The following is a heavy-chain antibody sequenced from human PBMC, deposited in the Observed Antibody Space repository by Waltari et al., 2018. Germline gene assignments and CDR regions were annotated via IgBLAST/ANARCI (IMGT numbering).Heavy chain of an antibody. CDR3: AKDGNYADYYYYMDV. D-gene: IGHD1-7*01. J-gene: IGHJ6*03. V-gene: IGHV3-9*01. CDR2: ISWNSGSI. CDR1: GFTFDVYA. Sequence: EVQLVESGGGLVQPGRSLRLSCAASGFTFDVYAMHWVRQAPGKGLEWVSGISWNSGSIGYADSVKGRFTISRDNAKNSLYLQMNSLRAEDTALYYCAKDGNYADYYYYMDVWGKGTTVTVSS.